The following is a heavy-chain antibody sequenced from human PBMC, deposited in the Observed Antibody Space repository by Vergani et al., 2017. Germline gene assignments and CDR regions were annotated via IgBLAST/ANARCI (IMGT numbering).Heavy chain of an antibody. CDR3: AREEYSSTSFDY. J-gene: IGHJ4*02. CDR2: ISGQNFRT. Sequence: EVQLLESGGDLVQPGGSLRLSCAASGFTFIMHAMSWVRQAPGKGLEWVSGISGQNFRTHYADSVKGRFTISRDDSKNTVYLQINSLRAEDTAVYYCAREEYSSTSFDYWGQGTLVTVSS. D-gene: IGHD2-2*01. CDR1: GFTFIMHA. V-gene: IGHV3-23*01.